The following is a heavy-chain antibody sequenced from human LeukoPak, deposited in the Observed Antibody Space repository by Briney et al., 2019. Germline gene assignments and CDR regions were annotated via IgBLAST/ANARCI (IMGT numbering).Heavy chain of an antibody. CDR3: ARGPPLFDP. J-gene: IGHJ5*02. CDR2: ISTRGDTM. CDR1: GFTLISYT. Sequence: GGSLRLSCEASGFTLISYTMNWVRQAPVKVLEWVSYISTRGDTMYYADSVKGRFTISRDNAKNSLYLQMNSVRVEDTAMYFCARGPPLFDPWGQGTLVTVSS. V-gene: IGHV3-48*01.